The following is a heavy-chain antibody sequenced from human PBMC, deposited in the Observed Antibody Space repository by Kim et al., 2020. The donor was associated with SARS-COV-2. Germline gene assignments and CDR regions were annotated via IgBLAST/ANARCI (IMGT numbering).Heavy chain of an antibody. CDR3: ARGGRSIAARPVDY. Sequence: ADSVKGRFTIPRDNAKNSLYLQMNSLRAEDTAVYYCARGGRSIAARPVDYWGQGTLVTVSS. D-gene: IGHD6-6*01. V-gene: IGHV3-11*05. J-gene: IGHJ4*02.